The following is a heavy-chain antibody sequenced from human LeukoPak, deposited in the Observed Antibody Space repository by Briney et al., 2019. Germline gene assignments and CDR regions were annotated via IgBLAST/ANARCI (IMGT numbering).Heavy chain of an antibody. D-gene: IGHD7-27*01. CDR2: VYYSGNT. CDR1: GDFITAYY. Sequence: KPSETLSLTCTVSGDFITAYYWSWIRQPPGKGLEWIGYVYYSGNTEYNPSLRSRVTISLERSKHQFSLKLTSVTAADTAVYYCASDTGTVFDYWGQGALVTVSS. CDR3: ASDTGTVFDY. J-gene: IGHJ4*02. V-gene: IGHV4-59*01.